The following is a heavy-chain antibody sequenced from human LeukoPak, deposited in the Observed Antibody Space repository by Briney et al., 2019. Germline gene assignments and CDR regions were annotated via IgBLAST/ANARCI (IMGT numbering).Heavy chain of an antibody. CDR2: ISGGGSST. CDR1: GFTFSSYA. CDR3: AREAGTGERWYFDL. V-gene: IGHV3-23*01. D-gene: IGHD7-27*01. Sequence: GGSLRLSCAASGFTFSSYAMSWVRQAPGKGLEWVSVISGGGSSTYYADSVKGRFTISRDNSKNTLYLQVNSLRADDTAVYYCAREAGTGERWYFDLWGRGTLVTVSS. J-gene: IGHJ2*01.